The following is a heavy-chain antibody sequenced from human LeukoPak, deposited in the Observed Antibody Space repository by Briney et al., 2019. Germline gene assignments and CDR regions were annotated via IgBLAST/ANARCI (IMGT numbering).Heavy chain of an antibody. J-gene: IGHJ4*02. Sequence: ASVKVSSKASGYTFTSYGISWVRQAPGQGLEWMGWISAYNGNTNYAQTLQGRVTMTTDTSTSTAYMELRSLRSDDTAVYYCARDSLNSGYDGEVDYWGQGTLVTVSS. V-gene: IGHV1-18*04. D-gene: IGHD5-12*01. CDR2: ISAYNGNT. CDR3: ARDSLNSGYDGEVDY. CDR1: GYTFTSYG.